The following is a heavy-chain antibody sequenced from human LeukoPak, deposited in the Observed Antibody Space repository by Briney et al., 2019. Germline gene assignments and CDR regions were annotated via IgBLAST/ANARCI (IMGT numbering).Heavy chain of an antibody. CDR1: SGSVNSYY. J-gene: IGHJ4*02. V-gene: IGHV4-59*02. Sequence: SETLSLTRTVSSGSVNSYYWSWIPQPPGKGLEWIGYIYYSGSTNYNPSLKSRVTISVDTSKNHFSLKLSSVTAADTAVYYFARPRATGTGYWGQGTLVTVSS. D-gene: IGHD1-1*01. CDR2: IYYSGST. CDR3: ARPRATGTGY.